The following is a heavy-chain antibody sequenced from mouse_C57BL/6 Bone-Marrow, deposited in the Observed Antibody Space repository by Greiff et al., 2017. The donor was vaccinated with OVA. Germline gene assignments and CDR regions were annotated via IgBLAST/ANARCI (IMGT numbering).Heavy chain of an antibody. Sequence: QVQLQQPGAELVRPGTSVKLSCKASGYTFTSYWMHWVKQRPGQGLEWIGVIDPSDSYTNYNQKFKGKATLTVDTSSSTAYMQLSSLTSEDSAVYYGARDWEGFAYWGQGTLVTVSA. V-gene: IGHV1-59*01. J-gene: IGHJ3*01. D-gene: IGHD4-1*01. CDR1: GYTFTSYW. CDR2: IDPSDSYT. CDR3: ARDWEGFAY.